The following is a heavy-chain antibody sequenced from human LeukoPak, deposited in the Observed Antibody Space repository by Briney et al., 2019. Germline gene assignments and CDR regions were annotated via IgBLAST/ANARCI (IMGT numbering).Heavy chain of an antibody. J-gene: IGHJ4*02. Sequence: TSETLSLTCTASGGSISSSTNYWGCMRQPQGKGLVWIGSIYYSGGTYYNPSLKSRVPISVDTSKNQFSLKLSSVTAADTAVYYCARRAVAGTSFEDFWGQGTLVTVSS. CDR3: ARRAVAGTSFEDF. V-gene: IGHV4-39*01. CDR2: IYYSGGT. CDR1: GGSISSSTNY. D-gene: IGHD6-19*01.